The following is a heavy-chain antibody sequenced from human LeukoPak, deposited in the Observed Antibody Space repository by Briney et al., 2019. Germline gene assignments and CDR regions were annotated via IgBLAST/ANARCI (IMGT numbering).Heavy chain of an antibody. CDR3: ARVSNYYDFWSGYYRVKDWFDP. Sequence: ASVKVSCKASGYTFTSYGISWVRQAPGQGLEWMGWISAYNGNTNYAQKLQGRVTMTADTSTSTAYMELRSLRSDDTAVYYCARVSNYYDFWSGYYRVKDWFDPWGQGTLVTVSS. D-gene: IGHD3-3*01. CDR2: ISAYNGNT. J-gene: IGHJ5*02. CDR1: GYTFTSYG. V-gene: IGHV1-18*01.